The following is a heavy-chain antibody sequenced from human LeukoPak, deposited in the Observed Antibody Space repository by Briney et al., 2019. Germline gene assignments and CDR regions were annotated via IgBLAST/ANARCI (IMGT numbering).Heavy chain of an antibody. Sequence: SETLSLTCTVSGGSISSSSYYWGWIRQPPGKGLEWIGSIYYSGSTYYNPSLKSRVTISVDTSKNQFSLKLSSVTAADTAVYYCARESRCSSTSCYAGFDYWGQGTLVTVSS. CDR3: ARESRCSSTSCYAGFDY. J-gene: IGHJ4*02. D-gene: IGHD2-2*01. CDR1: GGSISSSSYY. CDR2: IYYSGST. V-gene: IGHV4-39*07.